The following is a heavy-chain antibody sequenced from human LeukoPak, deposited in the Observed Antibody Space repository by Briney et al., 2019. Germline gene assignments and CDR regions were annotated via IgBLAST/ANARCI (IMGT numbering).Heavy chain of an antibody. D-gene: IGHD3-10*01. J-gene: IGHJ4*02. V-gene: IGHV4-34*01. CDR3: TRMTAGHDY. CDR2: INHSGYT. CDR1: GVSFNYYY. Sequence: SETLSLTCAVSGVSFNYYYWSWVRQTPGKGLEWIGEINHSGYTNDSPSLKSRVTLSIDTSRKQFSLNLRSVTVADTGIYYCTRMTAGHDYWGQGTLVTVSS.